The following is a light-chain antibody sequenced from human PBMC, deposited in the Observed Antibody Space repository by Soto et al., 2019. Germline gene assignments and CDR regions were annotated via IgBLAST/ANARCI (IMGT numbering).Light chain of an antibody. J-gene: IGLJ2*01. CDR1: NIGSKS. CDR2: YDS. V-gene: IGLV3-21*04. CDR3: QVWDSSSDRYVV. Sequence: SYELTQPPSVSVAPGKTVRITCGGNNIGSKSVHWYQQKPGQAPVLVIYYDSDRPSGIPERFSGSNSGNTATLTISRVEAGDEADYYCQVWDSSSDRYVVFGGGTKLTVL.